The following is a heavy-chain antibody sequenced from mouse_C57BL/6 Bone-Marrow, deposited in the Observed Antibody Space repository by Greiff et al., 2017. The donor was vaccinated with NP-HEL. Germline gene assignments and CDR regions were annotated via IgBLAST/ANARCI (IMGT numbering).Heavy chain of an antibody. J-gene: IGHJ3*01. D-gene: IGHD1-1*01. CDR3: ARSLITTVVGAY. V-gene: IGHV1-64*01. CDR2: IHPNSGST. Sequence: QVHVKQPGAELVKPGASVKLSCKASGYTFTSYWMHWVKQRPGQGLEWIGMIHPNSGSTNYNEKFKSKATLTVDKSSSTAYMQLSSLTSEDSAVYYCARSLITTVVGAYWGQGTLVTVSA. CDR1: GYTFTSYW.